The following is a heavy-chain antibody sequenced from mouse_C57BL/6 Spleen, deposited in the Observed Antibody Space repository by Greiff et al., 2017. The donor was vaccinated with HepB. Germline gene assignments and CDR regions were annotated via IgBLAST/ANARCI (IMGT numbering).Heavy chain of an antibody. CDR2: ISYSGST. J-gene: IGHJ2*01. D-gene: IGHD3-3*01. Sequence: VQLKESGPGMVKPSQSLSLTCTVTGYSITSGYDWHWIRHFPGNKLEWMGYISYSGSTNYNPSLKSRISITHDTSKNHFFLKLNSVTTEDTATYYCAREGDRGVFDYWGQGTTLTVSS. V-gene: IGHV3-1*01. CDR1: GYSITSGYD. CDR3: AREGDRGVFDY.